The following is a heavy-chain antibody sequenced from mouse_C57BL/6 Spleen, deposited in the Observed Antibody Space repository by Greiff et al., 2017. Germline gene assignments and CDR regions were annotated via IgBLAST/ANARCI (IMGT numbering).Heavy chain of an antibody. J-gene: IGHJ4*01. CDR1: GFSLTSYG. V-gene: IGHV2-2*01. CDR2: IWSGGST. Sequence: QVQLQQSGPGLVQPSQSLSITCTVSGFSLTSYGVHWVRQSPGQGLEWLGVIWSGGSTDYNAAFISSLGISKDNSKSQVFFKMNSLQADDTAIYYCARYDYAYAMDYWGQGTSVTVSS. D-gene: IGHD2-4*01. CDR3: ARYDYAYAMDY.